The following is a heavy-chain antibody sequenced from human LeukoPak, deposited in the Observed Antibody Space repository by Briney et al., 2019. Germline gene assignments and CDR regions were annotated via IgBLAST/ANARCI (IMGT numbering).Heavy chain of an antibody. CDR3: AKDRAVAGTLYYYYGMDV. V-gene: IGHV3-9*01. Sequence: PGGSLRLSCAATGFTFDDYAMHWVRQAPGKGLEWVSGISWNSGSIGYADSVKGRFTISRDNAKNSLYLQMNSLRAEDTALYYCAKDRAVAGTLYYYYGMDVWGQGTTVTVSS. J-gene: IGHJ6*02. CDR2: ISWNSGSI. D-gene: IGHD6-19*01. CDR1: GFTFDDYA.